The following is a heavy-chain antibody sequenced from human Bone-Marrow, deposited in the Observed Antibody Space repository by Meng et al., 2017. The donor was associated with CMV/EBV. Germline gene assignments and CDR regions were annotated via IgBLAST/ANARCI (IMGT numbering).Heavy chain of an antibody. Sequence: GESLKISCSASGFTFRSYEMNWVRQAPGKGLEWVSYISSSGSTIYYADPVKGRFTISRDNAKNSRYLQMNSLRAEDTAVYYCAREGSGGSGALPYYYYGMDVWGQGTTVTVSS. CDR3: AREGSGGSGALPYYYYGMDV. CDR1: GFTFRSYE. CDR2: ISSSGSTI. V-gene: IGHV3-48*03. D-gene: IGHD3-16*01. J-gene: IGHJ6*02.